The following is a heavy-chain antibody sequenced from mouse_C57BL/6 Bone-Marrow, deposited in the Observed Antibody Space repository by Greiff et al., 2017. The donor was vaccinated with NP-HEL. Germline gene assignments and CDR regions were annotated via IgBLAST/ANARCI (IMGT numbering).Heavy chain of an antibody. D-gene: IGHD2-3*01. CDR3: ARRDGWFHYAMDY. J-gene: IGHJ4*01. V-gene: IGHV1-85*01. Sequence: QVQLQQSGPELVKPGASVKLSCKASGYTFTSYDINWVKQRPGQGLEWIGWIYPRDGSTKYNQKFKGKATLTVDTSSSTAYMELHSLTSEDSAVYFCARRDGWFHYAMDYWGQGTSVTVSS. CDR1: GYTFTSYD. CDR2: IYPRDGST.